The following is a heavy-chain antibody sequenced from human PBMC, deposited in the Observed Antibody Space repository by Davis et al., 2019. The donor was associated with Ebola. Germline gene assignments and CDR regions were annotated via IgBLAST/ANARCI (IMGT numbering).Heavy chain of an antibody. Sequence: AASVKVSCKASGYTFTSYGISWVRQAPGQGLEWMGWIRAYNGNTNYAQNLQGRVTMTTETSTSTAYMEVRSLRYDDTAVYYCARAVTMVLPSGWFDPWGQGTLVTVSS. V-gene: IGHV1-18*01. J-gene: IGHJ5*02. CDR1: GYTFTSYG. CDR2: IRAYNGNT. CDR3: ARAVTMVLPSGWFDP. D-gene: IGHD3-10*01.